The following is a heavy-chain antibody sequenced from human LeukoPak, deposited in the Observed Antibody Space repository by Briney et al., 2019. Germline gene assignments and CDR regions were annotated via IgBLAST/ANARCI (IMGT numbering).Heavy chain of an antibody. V-gene: IGHV3-23*01. CDR3: AEDKYDGSARAFDI. D-gene: IGHD1-26*01. CDR1: GFTFNSYA. CDR2: INRIGGDT. J-gene: IGHJ3*02. Sequence: PGGSLRLSCAASGFTFNSYAMSWVRQAPGKGLEWVSAINRIGGDTYYADSVRGRFTISRDNSKNTLYLQMNSLRAEDTAVYYCAEDKYDGSARAFDIWGQGTMVTVSS.